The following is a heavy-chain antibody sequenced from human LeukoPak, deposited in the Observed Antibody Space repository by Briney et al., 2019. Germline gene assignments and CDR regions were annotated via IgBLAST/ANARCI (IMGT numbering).Heavy chain of an antibody. D-gene: IGHD3-10*01. J-gene: IGHJ4*02. CDR2: IYYSGST. CDR1: GGSISSSSYY. CDR3: ANSGFGELSDDFDY. V-gene: IGHV4-39*01. Sequence: PSETLSLTCTVSGGSISSSSYYWGWIRQPPGKGLEWIGSIYYSGSTYYNPSLKSRVTISVDTSKNQFSPKLSSVTAADTAVYYCANSGFGELSDDFDYWGQGTLVTVSS.